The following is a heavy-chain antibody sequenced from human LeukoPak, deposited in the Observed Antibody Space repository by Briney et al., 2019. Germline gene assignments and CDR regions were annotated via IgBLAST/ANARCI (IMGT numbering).Heavy chain of an antibody. D-gene: IGHD2-15*01. CDR2: INPNSGGT. Sequence: GASVKVSCKASGYTFTGYYMHWVRQAPGQGLEGMGLINPNSGGTNYAQKLQGRVTMRMDTSISTAYMELSRLRSDDTAVYYCARDFHCSGGSCYPYYYYGMDVWGQGTTVTVSS. CDR3: ARDFHCSGGSCYPYYYYGMDV. J-gene: IGHJ6*02. V-gene: IGHV1-2*02. CDR1: GYTFTGYY.